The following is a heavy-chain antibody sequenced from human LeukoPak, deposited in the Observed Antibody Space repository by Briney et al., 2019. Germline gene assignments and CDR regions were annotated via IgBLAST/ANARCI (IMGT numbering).Heavy chain of an antibody. V-gene: IGHV1-18*01. CDR2: ISAYDGDT. CDR1: GYTFISYG. J-gene: IGHJ4*02. D-gene: IGHD3-22*01. Sequence: ASVKVSCKASGYTFISYGINWVRQAPGQGLEWMGWISAYDGDTNYAHKFQGRVTMTTDTSTRTASMELRSLRSEDTAVYYCARDSEVQNVYYDSSGYYSYWGQGTLVTVSS. CDR3: ARDSEVQNVYYDSSGYYSY.